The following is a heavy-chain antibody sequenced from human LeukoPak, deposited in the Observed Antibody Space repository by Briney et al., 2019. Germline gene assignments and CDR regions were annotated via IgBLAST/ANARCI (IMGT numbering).Heavy chain of an antibody. V-gene: IGHV4-34*01. Sequence: SETLSLTCAVSGGSISSGGYSWSWIRQPPGKGLEWIGEINHSGSTNYNPSLKSRVTISVDTSKNQFSLKLSSVTAADTAVYYCARGLRGIVVVKDAFDIWGQGTMVTVSS. CDR3: ARGLRGIVVVKDAFDI. CDR2: INHSGST. CDR1: GGSISSGGYS. J-gene: IGHJ3*02. D-gene: IGHD3-22*01.